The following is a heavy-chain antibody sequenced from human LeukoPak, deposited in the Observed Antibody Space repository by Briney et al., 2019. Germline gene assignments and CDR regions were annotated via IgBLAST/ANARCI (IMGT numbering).Heavy chain of an antibody. CDR2: IYTSGST. CDR1: GGSISSGSYY. Sequence: SQTLSLTCTVSGGSISSGSYYWSWIRQPAGKGLEWIGRIYTSGSTNYNPSLKSRVTISVDTSKNQFSLKLSSVTAADTAVHYCAREEGITIFGVALYYFDYWGQGTLVTVSS. V-gene: IGHV4-61*02. CDR3: AREEGITIFGVALYYFDY. J-gene: IGHJ4*02. D-gene: IGHD3-3*01.